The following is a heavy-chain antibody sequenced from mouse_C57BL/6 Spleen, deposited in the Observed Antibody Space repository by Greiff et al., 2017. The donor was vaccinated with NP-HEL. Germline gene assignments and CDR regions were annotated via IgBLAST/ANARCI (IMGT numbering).Heavy chain of an antibody. CDR1: GYSITSGYY. Sequence: EVKLMESGPGLVKPSQSLSLTCSVTGYSITSGYYWNWIRQFPGNKLEWMGYISYDGSNNYNPSLKNRISITRDTSKNQFFLKLNSVTTEDTATYYCARDPDSSGYPYYFDYWGQGTTLTVSS. J-gene: IGHJ2*01. D-gene: IGHD3-2*02. CDR2: ISYDGSN. CDR3: ARDPDSSGYPYYFDY. V-gene: IGHV3-6*01.